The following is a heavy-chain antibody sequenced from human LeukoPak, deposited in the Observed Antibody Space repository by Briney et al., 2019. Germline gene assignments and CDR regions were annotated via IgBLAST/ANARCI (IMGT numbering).Heavy chain of an antibody. D-gene: IGHD3-9*01. CDR3: ARDLDWILFDY. CDR2: IRPEGTTT. V-gene: IGHV3-74*03. Sequence: GGSLRLSCAASGFTFSTYWMHWVRQAPGKGLVWVARIRPEGTTTAYADSVKGRFTISRDNAKNTLFLQMNSLSAENTAVYYCARDLDWILFDYWGQGTLVTVSS. CDR1: GFTFSTYW. J-gene: IGHJ4*02.